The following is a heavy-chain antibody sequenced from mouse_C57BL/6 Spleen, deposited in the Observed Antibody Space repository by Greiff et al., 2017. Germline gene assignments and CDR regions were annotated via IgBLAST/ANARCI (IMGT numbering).Heavy chain of an antibody. D-gene: IGHD1-2*01. V-gene: IGHV1-80*01. J-gene: IGHJ3*01. Sequence: QVQLQQSGAELVKPGASVKISCKASGYAFRSYWMNWVKQRPGKGLEWIGQIYPGDGDTNYNGKFKGKATLTADKSSGTAYMQLSSLTSEDSAVYFCARRHYAWYAYWGQATRVTVSA. CDR3: ARRHYAWYAY. CDR1: GYAFRSYW. CDR2: IYPGDGDT.